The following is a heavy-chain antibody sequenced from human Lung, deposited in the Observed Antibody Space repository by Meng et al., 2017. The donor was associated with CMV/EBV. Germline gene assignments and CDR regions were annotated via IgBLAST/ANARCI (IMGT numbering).Heavy chain of an antibody. CDR1: GFSVRNNY. CDR3: ARDLRRYFDY. V-gene: IGHV3-53*01. Sequence: ESLKISCVVSGFSVRNNYMNWVRQAPGKGLEWVSIIYSGGSISYADPVTGRFTISRDNSKNTLYLQMNNLRAEDTAVYYCARDLRRYFDYWGQGTEVTVSS. CDR2: IYSGGSI. J-gene: IGHJ4*02.